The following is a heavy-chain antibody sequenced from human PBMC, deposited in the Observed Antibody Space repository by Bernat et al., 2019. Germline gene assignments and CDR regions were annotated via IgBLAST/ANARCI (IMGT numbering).Heavy chain of an antibody. CDR1: GFTFDDYA. CDR3: AKNIIPGAIDY. CDR2: ISWNSGSI. J-gene: IGHJ4*02. V-gene: IGHV3-9*01. Sequence: EVQLVESGGGLVQPGRSLRLSCAASGFTFDDYAMHWVRQAPGKGLEWVSGISWNSGSIGYADSVKGRFTISRDNSKNTLHLQMNSLRVEDTAVYYCAKNIIPGAIDYWGQGTLVTVSS. D-gene: IGHD3-3*01.